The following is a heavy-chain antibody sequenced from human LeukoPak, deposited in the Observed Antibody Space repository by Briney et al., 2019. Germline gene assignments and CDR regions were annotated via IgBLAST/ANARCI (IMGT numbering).Heavy chain of an antibody. CDR3: ARDGDYGMDV. CDR2: IYYSGST. V-gene: IGHV4-30-4*01. J-gene: IGHJ6*02. CDR1: GGSISSGDYY. D-gene: IGHD3-16*01. Sequence: SETLSLTCTVSGGSISSGDYYWSWIRQPPGKGLEWIGYIYYSGSTYYNPSLKSRVTISVDTSKNQFSLKLSSVTAADTAVYYCARDGDYGMDVWGQGTTATVSS.